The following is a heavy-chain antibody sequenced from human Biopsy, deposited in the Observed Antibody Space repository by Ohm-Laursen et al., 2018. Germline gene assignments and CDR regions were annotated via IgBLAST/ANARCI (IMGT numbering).Heavy chain of an antibody. Sequence: SQTLSLTWTVSGVSINGGRYYWNWIRHHPGKGLEWIGNIFYSANTYYNPSLKSRVTISVDTSKNQFSLKLSSVTAADTAVYYCARATNSTGWPYYYFYGMDVWGQGTTVTVSS. J-gene: IGHJ6*02. D-gene: IGHD2/OR15-2a*01. V-gene: IGHV4-31*02. CDR1: GVSINGGRYY. CDR2: IFYSANT. CDR3: ARATNSTGWPYYYFYGMDV.